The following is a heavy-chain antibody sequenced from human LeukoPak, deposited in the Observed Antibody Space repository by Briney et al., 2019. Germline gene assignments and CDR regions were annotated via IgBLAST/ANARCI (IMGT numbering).Heavy chain of an antibody. CDR3: ARENSSGSDAFDI. D-gene: IGHD3-22*01. V-gene: IGHV4-31*03. CDR1: GGSISSGGYY. CDR2: IYYSGST. J-gene: IGHJ3*02. Sequence: SETLSLTCTVSGGSISSGGYYWSWIRQHPGKGLEWIGYIYYSGSTYDNPSLKSRVTISVDTSKNQFSLKLSSVTAADTAVYYCARENSSGSDAFDIWGQGTMVTVSS.